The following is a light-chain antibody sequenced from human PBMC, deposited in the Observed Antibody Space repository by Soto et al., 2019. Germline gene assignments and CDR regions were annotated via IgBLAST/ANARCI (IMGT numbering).Light chain of an antibody. J-gene: IGLJ7*01. Sequence: QAVVTQEXSXTXSPGGXVTXXXASSTGAVTSGNYPNWFQQKPGQGPRALIYNTSNKHSWTPARVSGSLLGGKAVLTLSGAQPEDEAEYYCLIYSGGAAVFGGGTQLTVL. V-gene: IGLV7-43*01. CDR1: TGAVTSGNY. CDR3: LIYSGGAAV. CDR2: NTS.